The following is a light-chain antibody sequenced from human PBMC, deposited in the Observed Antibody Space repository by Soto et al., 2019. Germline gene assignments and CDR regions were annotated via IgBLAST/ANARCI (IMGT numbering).Light chain of an antibody. CDR2: GAS. CDR1: QSVSSS. V-gene: IGKV3-15*01. Sequence: EIVMTQSPATLSVSPGERATLSCRASQSVSSSLAWYQQKPGQAPRLLIWGASTRAAGIPARFSGSGSGTECTLTISSLQSEDFAVYYCQQYEIWPPYTFGQGTKLEIK. J-gene: IGKJ2*01. CDR3: QQYEIWPPYT.